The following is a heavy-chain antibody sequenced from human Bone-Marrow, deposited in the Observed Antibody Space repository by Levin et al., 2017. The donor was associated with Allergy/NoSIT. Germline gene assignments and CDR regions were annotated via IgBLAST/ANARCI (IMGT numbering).Heavy chain of an antibody. J-gene: IGHJ6*02. Sequence: PGGSLRLSCAASGFTFDDYAMYWVRQAPGKGLEWVAVINWHGNTAGYADSVKGRFTISRDNAKNSLYLQLDSLRPEDTALYYCAKDRRPDSSMDYYYHHGMDVWGQGTTVTVSS. CDR1: GFTFDDYA. CDR3: AKDRRPDSSMDYYYHHGMDV. CDR2: INWHGNTA. D-gene: IGHD1-14*01. V-gene: IGHV3-9*01.